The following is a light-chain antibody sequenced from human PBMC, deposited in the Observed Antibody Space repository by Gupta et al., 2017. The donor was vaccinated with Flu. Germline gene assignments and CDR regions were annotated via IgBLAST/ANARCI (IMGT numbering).Light chain of an antibody. J-gene: IGKJ2*01. CDR2: GAS. V-gene: IGKV3-20*01. CDR1: QRVSSRY. Sequence: GTLSLSPGERVTVSCRASQRVSSRYLAWYQQKPGQAPRLLIYGASARAADIPDRFSGSGSETDFTLTISGLEPEDFAVYYCQQDDTSPWTFGQGTKLEI. CDR3: QQDDTSPWT.